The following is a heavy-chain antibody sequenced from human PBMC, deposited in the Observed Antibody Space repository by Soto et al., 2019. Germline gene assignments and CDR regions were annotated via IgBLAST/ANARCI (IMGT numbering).Heavy chain of an antibody. CDR3: ARTRNGGVADSFDS. CDR1: GFTFSRHA. V-gene: IGHV3-30*04. J-gene: IGHJ5*01. Sequence: PGGSLRLSCAASGFTFSRHAIHWVRRTPGRGLEWVLAISRDGSYIYYTDSVKGRFTVSRDNSKNTVFVQMNRLIPDDTALYFCARTRNGGVADSFDSWGQGTRVTVSS. CDR2: ISRDGSYI. D-gene: IGHD3-3*01.